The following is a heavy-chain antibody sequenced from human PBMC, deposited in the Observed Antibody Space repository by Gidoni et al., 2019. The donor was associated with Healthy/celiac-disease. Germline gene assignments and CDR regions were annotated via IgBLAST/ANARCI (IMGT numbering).Heavy chain of an antibody. Sequence: QVQLVQSGAEVKKPGASVKVSCKASGYTFTGYYMHWVRQAPGQGLEWMGWINPNSGCTKYAQKFQGWVTMTRDTSISTAYMELSRLRSDDTAVYYWARDAEPGAGTSGNIAYWGQGTLVTVSS. CDR3: ARDAEPGAGTSGNIAY. CDR1: GYTFTGYY. J-gene: IGHJ4*02. CDR2: INPNSGCT. D-gene: IGHD1-7*01. V-gene: IGHV1-2*04.